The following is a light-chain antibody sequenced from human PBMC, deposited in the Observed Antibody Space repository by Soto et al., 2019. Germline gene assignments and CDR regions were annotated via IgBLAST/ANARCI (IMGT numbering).Light chain of an antibody. CDR2: GAS. V-gene: IGKV3-20*01. CDR1: RDVYINA. CDR3: QQYGASPFT. J-gene: IGKJ3*01. Sequence: VVLTQSPATLSLSPGEPATLSCRASRDVYINALAWYQQKPGRTPTLLIYGASTRATGIPDRFSATGSGTEFSLTISRLEPEDFAVYYCQQYGASPFTFGPGTRVEI.